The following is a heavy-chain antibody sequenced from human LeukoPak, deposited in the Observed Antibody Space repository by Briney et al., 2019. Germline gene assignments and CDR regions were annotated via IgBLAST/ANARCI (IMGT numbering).Heavy chain of an antibody. Sequence: GGSLRLSCAASGFTFSSYVMSWVRQAPGEGLEWVSSISGNGGDTYYADSVKGRFTISRDNSKNTLYLQMSSFRAEDTAVYYCVKERYSSGWSDSFDYWGQGSLVTVSS. D-gene: IGHD6-19*01. CDR1: GFTFSSYV. J-gene: IGHJ4*02. CDR3: VKERYSSGWSDSFDY. CDR2: ISGNGGDT. V-gene: IGHV3-23*01.